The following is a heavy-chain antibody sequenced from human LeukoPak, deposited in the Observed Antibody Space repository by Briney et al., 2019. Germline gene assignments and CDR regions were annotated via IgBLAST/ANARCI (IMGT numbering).Heavy chain of an antibody. Sequence: EASVKVSCKASGYTFTGYYMHWVRQAPGQGLEWMGWINPNSGGTNYAQKFQGRVTMTRDTSISTAYMELGRLRSDDTAVYYCARGYSGYDYLDYWGQGTLVTVS. CDR1: GYTFTGYY. D-gene: IGHD5-12*01. J-gene: IGHJ4*02. CDR2: INPNSGGT. CDR3: ARGYSGYDYLDY. V-gene: IGHV1-2*02.